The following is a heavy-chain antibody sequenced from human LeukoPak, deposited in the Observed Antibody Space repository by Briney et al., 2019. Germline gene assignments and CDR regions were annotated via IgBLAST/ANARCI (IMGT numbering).Heavy chain of an antibody. J-gene: IGHJ4*02. CDR2: IWYDGSNK. CDR3: AREMATGRDY. CDR1: GFTFSSYG. Sequence: GGSLRLSCAASGFTFSSYGMHWVRQAPGKALEWVAVIWYDGSNKYYADSVKGRFTISRDNSKNTLYLQMNSLRAEDTAVYYCAREMATGRDYWGQGTLVTVSS. V-gene: IGHV3-33*01. D-gene: IGHD5-12*01.